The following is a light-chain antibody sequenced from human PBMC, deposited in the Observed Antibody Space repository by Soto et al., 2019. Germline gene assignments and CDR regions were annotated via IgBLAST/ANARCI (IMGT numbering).Light chain of an antibody. V-gene: IGKV3-11*01. J-gene: IGKJ2*01. CDR1: QSVSSY. CDR3: QQRSNWYT. Sequence: EIVLTQSPATLSLSPGERATLSCRASQSVSSYLAWYQQKLGQAPRLLIYDASNRATGIPARFSGSGSGTDFTLTISSLEPEDFAVYCCQQRSNWYTFGQGTNLEIK. CDR2: DAS.